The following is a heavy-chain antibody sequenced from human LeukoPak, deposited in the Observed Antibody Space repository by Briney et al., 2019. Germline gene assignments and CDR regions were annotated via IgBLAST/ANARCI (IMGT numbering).Heavy chain of an antibody. D-gene: IGHD1-1*01. J-gene: IGHJ4*02. CDR1: GYRLTNNW. V-gene: IGHV5-51*01. CDR2: IYPGDSDT. Sequence: GESLKISCNISGYRLTNNWLGWMRQVPGKGLEWMGLIYPGDSDTRYSPSFQGQVTFSVDMSISTAYLQWSGLKTSDPAIYYCVRFGLTSSLDYWGQGTLVTVSS. CDR3: VRFGLTSSLDY.